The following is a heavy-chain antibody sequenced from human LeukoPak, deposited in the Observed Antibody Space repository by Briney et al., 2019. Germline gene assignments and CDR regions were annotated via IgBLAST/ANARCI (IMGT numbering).Heavy chain of an antibody. D-gene: IGHD1-26*01. CDR2: ISSSSSYI. V-gene: IGHV3-21*01. Sequence: KAGGSLRLSCAASGFTFSSYSMNWVRQAPGKGLEWVSSISSSSSYIYYADSVKGRFTISRENAKNSLYLQMNSLRPGDTAVYYCAREGPTVGSKWDNWYFDLWGRGTLVTVSS. J-gene: IGHJ2*01. CDR1: GFTFSSYS. CDR3: AREGPTVGSKWDNWYFDL.